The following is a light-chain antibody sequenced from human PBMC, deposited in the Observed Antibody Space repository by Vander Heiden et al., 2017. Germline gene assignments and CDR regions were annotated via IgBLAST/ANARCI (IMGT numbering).Light chain of an antibody. J-gene: IGKJ1*01. CDR3: QQYSSYPAT. V-gene: IGKV1-5*03. CDR1: QSISSW. CDR2: KAS. Sequence: DIQMTQSPFTLSASVGDRVTITCRASQSISSWLAWYHQEPGKAPKLLIYKASTLESGVPSRFSGSGSGTEFTLTISSPQPDDFATYYCQQYSSYPATFGQGTKVQIK.